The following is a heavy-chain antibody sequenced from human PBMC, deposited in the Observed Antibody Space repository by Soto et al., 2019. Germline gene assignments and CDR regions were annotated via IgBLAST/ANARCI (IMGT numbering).Heavy chain of an antibody. J-gene: IGHJ2*01. D-gene: IGHD1-26*01. Sequence: EVQLVESGGNLVQPGGSLRLSCAASGFTFSDHYMHWVRQAPGKGLEWVARTRNKANSYTTEYAASVKFRFTISRDNSQNSLYLQMTSLKTEHTAVYYCTRSSGTYMYFDRWGRGCMVTVTS. CDR1: GFTFSDHY. V-gene: IGHV3-72*01. CDR2: TRNKANSYTT. CDR3: TRSSGTYMYFDR.